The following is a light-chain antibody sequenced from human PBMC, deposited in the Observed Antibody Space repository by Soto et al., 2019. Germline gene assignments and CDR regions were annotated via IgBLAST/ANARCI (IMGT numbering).Light chain of an antibody. V-gene: IGLV1-40*01. CDR2: GNN. J-gene: IGLJ1*01. Sequence: QPERTQAPSGSSAHLGRSSISCTGSSSNIGAGYDVHWYQQLPGTAPKLLIYGNNNRPSGVPDRFSGSKSGSSASLAITGLQAEDEADYYCQSYDSSLSRVFGTGTKVTVL. CDR3: QSYDSSLSRV. CDR1: SSNIGAGYD.